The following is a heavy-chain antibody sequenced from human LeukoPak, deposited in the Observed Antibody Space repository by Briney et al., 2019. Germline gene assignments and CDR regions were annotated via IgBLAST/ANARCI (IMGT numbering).Heavy chain of an antibody. D-gene: IGHD2-2*01. J-gene: IGHJ5*02. Sequence: ASVKVSCKVSGYTLTELSMHWVRQAPGKGLEWMGGFDPEDGETIYAQKFQGRVTITADESTSTAYMELSSLRSEDTAVYYCARDRGGLREIVVVPAALSAAPTWFDPWGQGTLVTVSS. CDR2: FDPEDGET. V-gene: IGHV1-24*01. CDR3: ARDRGGLREIVVVPAALSAAPTWFDP. CDR1: GYTLTELS.